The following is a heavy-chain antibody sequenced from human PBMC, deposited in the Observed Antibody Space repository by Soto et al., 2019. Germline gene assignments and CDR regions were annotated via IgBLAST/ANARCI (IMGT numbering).Heavy chain of an antibody. D-gene: IGHD1-1*01. CDR3: RKTPPTGMEV. V-gene: IGHV3-13*01. CDR2: IGSGGDT. J-gene: IGHJ6*02. Sequence: EVQLVESGGGLVQPGGSLRLSCAASGFTLSSYDIHWVRQATGEGLAWVSGIGSGGDTHYADSVKGRFIISREDGKNSLYLQMNNLRVGDTAVYCTRKTPPTGMEVWGQGATVTVSS. CDR1: GFTLSSYD.